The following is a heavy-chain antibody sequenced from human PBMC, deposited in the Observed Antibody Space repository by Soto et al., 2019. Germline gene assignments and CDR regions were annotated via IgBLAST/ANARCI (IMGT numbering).Heavy chain of an antibody. Sequence: GASVKVSCKASGYTFTIYGISWVRQAPGQGLEWMGWISSYNGDTNYAQKLQDRVSMTADTSTGTAYMELRSLRSDDTAMYYCARGPYCSGGTCYSQFFDYWGQGTLVTAPQ. CDR2: ISSYNGDT. CDR3: ARGPYCSGGTCYSQFFDY. J-gene: IGHJ4*02. CDR1: GYTFTIYG. D-gene: IGHD2-15*01. V-gene: IGHV1-18*01.